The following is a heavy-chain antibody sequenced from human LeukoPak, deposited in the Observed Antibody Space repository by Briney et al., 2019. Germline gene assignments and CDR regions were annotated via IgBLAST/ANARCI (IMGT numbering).Heavy chain of an antibody. D-gene: IGHD1-26*01. V-gene: IGHV3-30-3*01. CDR3: ARAGGSYANSDY. J-gene: IGHJ4*02. CDR2: ISYDGSNK. Sequence: GGSLRLSCAASGFTFSSYAMHWVRQAPGKGLEWVAVISYDGSNKYYADSVKGRFTISRDNSKNTLYLQMNSLRAEDTAVYYCARAGGSYANSDYWGQGTLVAVSS. CDR1: GFTFSSYA.